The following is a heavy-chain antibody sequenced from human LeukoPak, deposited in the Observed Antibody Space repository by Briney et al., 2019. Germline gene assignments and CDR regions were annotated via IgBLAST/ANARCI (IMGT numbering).Heavy chain of an antibody. V-gene: IGHV4-59*01. J-gene: IGHJ4*02. CDR1: GGSISSYY. CDR3: ARDMSLAAAGIDY. D-gene: IGHD6-13*01. Sequence: SETLSLTCTVSGGSISSYYWSWIRQPPGKGLEWIGYIYYSGSTNYNPSLKSRVTISVDTSKNQFSLKLSSVTAADTAVYCCARDMSLAAAGIDYWGQGTLVTVSS. CDR2: IYYSGST.